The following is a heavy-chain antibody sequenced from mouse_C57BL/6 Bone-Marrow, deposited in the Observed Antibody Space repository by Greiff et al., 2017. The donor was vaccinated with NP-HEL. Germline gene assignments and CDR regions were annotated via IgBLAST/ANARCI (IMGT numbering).Heavy chain of an antibody. Sequence: QVQLQQPGAELVKPGASVKMSCKASGYTFTSYWITWVKQRPGQGLEWIGDIYPGSGSTNYNEKFKSKATLTVDTSSSTADMQLSSLTSEDSAVYYCARWGTTVVASYYFDYWGQGTTLTVSS. CDR2: IYPGSGST. J-gene: IGHJ2*01. CDR1: GYTFTSYW. D-gene: IGHD1-1*01. CDR3: ARWGTTVVASYYFDY. V-gene: IGHV1-55*01.